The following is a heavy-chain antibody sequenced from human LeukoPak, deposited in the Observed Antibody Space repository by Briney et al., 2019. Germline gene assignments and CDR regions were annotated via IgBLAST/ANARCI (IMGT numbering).Heavy chain of an antibody. CDR2: IKQDGSEK. CDR3: AAITGTAGDAFDI. Sequence: GSLRLSCAASGFTFSSYWMSWVRQAPGKGQEWVANIKQDGSEKYYVDSVKGRFTISRDNAKNSLYLQMNSLRAEDTAVYYCAAITGTAGDAFDIWGQGTMVTVSS. V-gene: IGHV3-7*01. CDR1: GFTFSSYW. J-gene: IGHJ3*02. D-gene: IGHD1-7*01.